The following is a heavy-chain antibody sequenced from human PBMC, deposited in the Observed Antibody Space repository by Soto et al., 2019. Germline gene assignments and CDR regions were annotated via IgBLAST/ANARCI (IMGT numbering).Heavy chain of an antibody. CDR2: IYYSGST. V-gene: IGHV4-31*03. J-gene: IGHJ3*02. D-gene: IGHD3-22*01. CDR1: GGSISSGGYY. CDR3: ARDIAAYDSSGYVDAVDS. Sequence: SETLSLTCTVSGGSISSGGYYWSWIRQHPGKGLEWIGYIYYSGSTYYNPSLKSRVTISVDTSKNQFSLKLSSVTAADTAVYYCARDIAAYDSSGYVDAVDSWGQGTMVTV.